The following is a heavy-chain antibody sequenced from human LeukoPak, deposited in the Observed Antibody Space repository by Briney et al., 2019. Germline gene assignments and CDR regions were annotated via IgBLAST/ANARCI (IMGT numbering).Heavy chain of an antibody. J-gene: IGHJ4*02. V-gene: IGHV3-21*01. CDR2: ISSSSSYI. CDR3: ARGVHSSGWWETGFDY. Sequence: KSGGSLRLSCAASGFTFSSYSMNWVRQAPGKGLEGVSSISSSSSYIYYADSVKGRFTISRDNAKNSLYLQMNSLRAEDTAVYYCARGVHSSGWWETGFDYWGQGTLVTVSS. CDR1: GFTFSSYS. D-gene: IGHD6-19*01.